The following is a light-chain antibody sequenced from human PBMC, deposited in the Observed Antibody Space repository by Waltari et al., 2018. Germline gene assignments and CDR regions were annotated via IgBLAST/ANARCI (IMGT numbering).Light chain of an antibody. CDR3: AAWDDSLNGYV. J-gene: IGLJ1*01. CDR2: SSN. V-gene: IGLV1-44*01. CDR1: SSNIASTS. Sequence: QSVLTQPPSASGTPGQRVTISCSGSSSNIASTSVNWYQHFAGTAPKLLIYSSNQRPSGVPDRFSGSKSGTSASLAISGLQSEDEADYYCAAWDDSLNGYVFGTGTTVTVL.